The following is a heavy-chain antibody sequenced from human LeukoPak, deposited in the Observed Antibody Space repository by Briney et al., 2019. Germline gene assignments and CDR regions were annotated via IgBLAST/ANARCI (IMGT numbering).Heavy chain of an antibody. J-gene: IGHJ3*01. D-gene: IGHD3-10*01. Sequence: SETLSLTCTVSGGSIISYYWSWIRQPPGKGLEWIGYIYYSGSTNYNPSLKSRVTISVDTSKNQFSLKLSSVTAADTAVYYCARHLWSLGDYGSGSYFGPWGQGTMVTVSS. CDR2: IYYSGST. CDR3: ARHLWSLGDYGSGSYFGP. V-gene: IGHV4-59*08. CDR1: GGSIISYY.